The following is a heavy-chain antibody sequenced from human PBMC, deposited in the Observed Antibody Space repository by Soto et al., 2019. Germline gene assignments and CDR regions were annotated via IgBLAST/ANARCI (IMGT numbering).Heavy chain of an antibody. CDR3: ARSDYSNYGGFDY. CDR2: IYYSGST. J-gene: IGHJ4*02. V-gene: IGHV4-59*01. D-gene: IGHD4-4*01. CDR1: GGSISSYY. Sequence: PSETLSLTCTVSGGSISSYYWSWIRQPPGKGLEWIGYIYYSGSTNYNPSLKSRVTISVDTSKNQFSLKLSSVTAADTAVYYCARSDYSNYGGFDYWGQGTLVTVS.